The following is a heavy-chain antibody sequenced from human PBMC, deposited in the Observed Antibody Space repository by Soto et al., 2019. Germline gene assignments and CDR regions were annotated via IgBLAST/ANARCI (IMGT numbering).Heavy chain of an antibody. J-gene: IGHJ4*02. V-gene: IGHV4-30-4*01. D-gene: IGHD3-22*01. CDR1: GGSISSGDYY. Sequence: SETLSLTCTVSGGSISSGDYYWSWIRQPPGKGLEWIGYIYYSGSTYYNPSLKSRVTISVDTSKNQFSLKLSSVTAADTAVYYCARADSSGRYYFDYWGQGTLVTVSS. CDR2: IYYSGST. CDR3: ARADSSGRYYFDY.